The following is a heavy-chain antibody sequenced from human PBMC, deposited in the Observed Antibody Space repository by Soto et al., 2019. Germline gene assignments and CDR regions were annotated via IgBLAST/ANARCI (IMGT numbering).Heavy chain of an antibody. Sequence: GGSLRLSCAASGFTFRNFAMKWVRQAPGKGLQWVSVIGSGGDGIHYADSVKGRFTISRDNSKNTVNLQMNSLRAEDTAVYYCATCGQHLMDSRGKGTLVTVSS. V-gene: IGHV3-23*01. CDR1: GFTFRNFA. CDR3: ATCGQHLMDS. D-gene: IGHD6-13*01. CDR2: IGSGGDGI. J-gene: IGHJ4*02.